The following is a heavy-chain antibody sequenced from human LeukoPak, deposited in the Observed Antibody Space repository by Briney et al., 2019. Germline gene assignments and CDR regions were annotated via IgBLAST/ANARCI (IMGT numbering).Heavy chain of an antibody. CDR2: ISYNGSNK. V-gene: IGHV3-30*04. Sequence: GRSLSLSCAASGFTFSSYAMHCVRQAPGKGLEWVAVISYNGSNKYYADSVKGRFTISRDNSKNTLYLQMNSLRAEDTAVYYCARGTYYDILTLRGWFDSWGQGTLVTVSS. CDR3: ARGTYYDILTLRGWFDS. CDR1: GFTFSSYA. D-gene: IGHD3-9*01. J-gene: IGHJ5*01.